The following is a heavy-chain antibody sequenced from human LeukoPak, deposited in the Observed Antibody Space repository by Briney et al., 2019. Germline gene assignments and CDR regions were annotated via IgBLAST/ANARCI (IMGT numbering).Heavy chain of an antibody. CDR2: IFGSGGSA. V-gene: IGHV3-23*01. CDR3: GKTTTGYSSGQKPAWPVDY. J-gene: IGHJ4*02. Sequence: GGSLRLSCEASGFTFGSYAMYWVRQAPGKGLEWVAGIFGSGGSAHYADSVKGRFTISRDNSKNTVYLQINSLRAEDRAVYYCGKTTTGYSSGQKPAWPVDYWGQGTLVTVSS. CDR1: GFTFGSYA. D-gene: IGHD6-19*01.